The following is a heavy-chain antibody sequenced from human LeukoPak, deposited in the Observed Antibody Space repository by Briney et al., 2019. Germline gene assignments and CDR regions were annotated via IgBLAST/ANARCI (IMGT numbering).Heavy chain of an antibody. Sequence: PSETLSLTCAVYGGSFSGYYWSWIRQPPGKGLEWIGEINHSGSTNYNPSLKSRVTISVDTSKNQFSLKLSSVTAADTAVYSCAGATDAFDIGGQGKMVTVSS. CDR1: GGSFSGYY. CDR3: AGATDAFDI. J-gene: IGHJ3*02. CDR2: INHSGST. V-gene: IGHV4-34*01.